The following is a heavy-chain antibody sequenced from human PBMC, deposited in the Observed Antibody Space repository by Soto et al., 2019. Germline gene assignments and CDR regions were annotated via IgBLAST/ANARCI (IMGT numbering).Heavy chain of an antibody. V-gene: IGHV4-31*02. Sequence: PSETLSLTCTVSGASVSSGAYYWGWVPQRPGRGLEWIGYIYESGYTYYNTSLKSRLTISLDRSNNQFSLGLTSVTAAATAVYYCVRALRHEAMVYPWFDPWGQGTLVTVSS. CDR2: IYESGYT. CDR3: VRALRHEAMVYPWFDP. CDR1: GASVSSGAYY. J-gene: IGHJ5*02. D-gene: IGHD5-18*01.